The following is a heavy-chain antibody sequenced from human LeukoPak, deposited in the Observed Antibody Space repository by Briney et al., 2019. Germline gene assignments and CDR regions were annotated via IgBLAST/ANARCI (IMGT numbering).Heavy chain of an antibody. CDR3: TRDHITSWQIDF. CDR2: IIPIFGTA. Sequence: ASVKVSCKASGGTFSSYAISWVRQAPGQGLGWMGGIIPIFGTANYAQKFQGRVTITADESTSTAYMELSSLRSEDTAVYYCTRDHITSWQIDFWGQGTMVTVSS. J-gene: IGHJ4*02. CDR1: GGTFSSYA. V-gene: IGHV1-69*13. D-gene: IGHD2-2*01.